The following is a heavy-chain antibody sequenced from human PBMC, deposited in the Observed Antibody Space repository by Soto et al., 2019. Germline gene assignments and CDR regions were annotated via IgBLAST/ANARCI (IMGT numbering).Heavy chain of an antibody. CDR3: AKNVLLWFGELSDFDY. J-gene: IGHJ4*02. CDR2: ISGSGGST. V-gene: IGHV3-23*01. D-gene: IGHD3-10*01. CDR1: GFTFSSYA. Sequence: QPGGSLRLSCAASGFTFSSYAMSWVRQAPGKGLEWVSAISGSGGSTYYADSVKGRFTISRDNSKNTLYLQMNSLRAEDTAVYYCAKNVLLWFGELSDFDYWGQGTLVTVSS.